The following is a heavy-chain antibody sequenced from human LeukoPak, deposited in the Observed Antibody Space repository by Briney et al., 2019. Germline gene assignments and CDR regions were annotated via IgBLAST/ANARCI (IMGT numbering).Heavy chain of an antibody. V-gene: IGHV1-69*01. CDR3: ARLHPVQGYRESGYYYYYGMDV. D-gene: IGHD5-18*01. CDR2: IIPIFGTA. J-gene: IGHJ6*04. CDR1: GGTFSSYA. Sequence: SVKVSCKASGGTFSSYAISWVRQAPGQGLEWMGGIIPIFGTANYAQKFQGRVTITADESTSTAYMELCSLRSEDTAVYYCARLHPVQGYRESGYYYYYGMDVWGKGTTVTVSS.